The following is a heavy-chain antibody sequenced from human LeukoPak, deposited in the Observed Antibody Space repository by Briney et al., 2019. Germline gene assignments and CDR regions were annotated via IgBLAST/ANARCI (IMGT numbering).Heavy chain of an antibody. CDR1: GFTFSSYA. Sequence: PGGSLRLSCAASGFTFSSYAMGWVRQAPGKGLEWVSGVTNSGDITYYADSVKGRFTISRDNSKNTLYLQMNSLRADDTAVYYCAKNLYYDILTTWDYWGQGTLVTVSS. J-gene: IGHJ4*02. D-gene: IGHD3-9*01. CDR2: VTNSGDIT. CDR3: AKNLYYDILTTWDY. V-gene: IGHV3-23*05.